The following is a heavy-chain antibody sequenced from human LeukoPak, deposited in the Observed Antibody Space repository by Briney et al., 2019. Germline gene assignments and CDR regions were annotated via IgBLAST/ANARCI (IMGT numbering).Heavy chain of an antibody. CDR1: GFTFSSYA. D-gene: IGHD3-10*01. CDR3: AKAEFLYGSGSYNYYGMDV. CDR2: ISYDGSNK. Sequence: GGSLRLSCSASGFTFSSYAMHWVRQAPGKGLEWVAVISYDGSNKYYADSVKGRFTISRDNSKNTLYLQMYSLRAEDTAVYYCAKAEFLYGSGSYNYYGMDVWGQGTTVTVSS. J-gene: IGHJ6*02. V-gene: IGHV3-30*04.